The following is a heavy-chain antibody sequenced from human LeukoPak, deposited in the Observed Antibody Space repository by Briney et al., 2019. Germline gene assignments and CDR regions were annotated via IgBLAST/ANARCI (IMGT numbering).Heavy chain of an antibody. V-gene: IGHV3-30*18. Sequence: HPGRSLRLSCAASGFTFSSYGMHWVRQAPGKGQEWVAVISYDGSNKYYADSVKGRFTISRDTSKKTLYLQMNSLRAEDTAVYYCAKDRSRPGFYYYYGMDVWGQGPTVTVSS. J-gene: IGHJ6*02. CDR1: GFTFSSYG. D-gene: IGHD6-13*01. CDR3: AKDRSRPGFYYYYGMDV. CDR2: ISYDGSNK.